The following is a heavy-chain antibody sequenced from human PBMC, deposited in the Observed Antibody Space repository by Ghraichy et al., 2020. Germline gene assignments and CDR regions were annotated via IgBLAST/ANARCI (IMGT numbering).Heavy chain of an antibody. J-gene: IGHJ4*02. V-gene: IGHV3-53*01. Sequence: GGSLRLSCAASGFTVSTNYMSWVRQAPGKGLEWVSVIFSDDKTYYADSVKGRFTISRDNSKNTLYLQMNGLRAEDTAVYYCARAFPSCGGDCYSTGDYCGQGTLVTVSS. D-gene: IGHD2-21*02. CDR2: IFSDDKT. CDR1: GFTVSTNY. CDR3: ARAFPSCGGDCYSTGDY.